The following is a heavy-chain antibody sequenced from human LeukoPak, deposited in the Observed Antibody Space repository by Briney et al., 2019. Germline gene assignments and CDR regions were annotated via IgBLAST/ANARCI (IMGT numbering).Heavy chain of an antibody. CDR2: ISYDGSNK. J-gene: IGHJ4*02. CDR3: AKEIFSGLLYIDY. CDR1: GFTFSSYG. Sequence: PGRSLRLSCAASGFTFSSYGMHWVRQAPGKGLEWVAVISYDGSNKYYADSVKGRFTISRDNSKNTLYLQMNSLRPEDMAVYYCAKEIFSGLLYIDYWGQGTLVTVSS. V-gene: IGHV3-30*18. D-gene: IGHD5-12*01.